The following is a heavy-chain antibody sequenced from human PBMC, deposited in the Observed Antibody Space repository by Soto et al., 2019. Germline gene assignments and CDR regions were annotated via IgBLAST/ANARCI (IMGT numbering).Heavy chain of an antibody. CDR3: ARTSVDMAGAEVYGLDV. Sequence: QAQLVQSGAEVKKPGASMKVSCKASGYAFSGYYLHWVRQAPGQGLEWMGWINPNSGGTNYAQKFRGRVTMTSDRSISTAYMELSRLTSDDTATYYCARTSVDMAGAEVYGLDVWGQGTTVTVSS. J-gene: IGHJ6*02. CDR1: GYAFSGYY. CDR2: INPNSGGT. V-gene: IGHV1-2*02. D-gene: IGHD1-26*01.